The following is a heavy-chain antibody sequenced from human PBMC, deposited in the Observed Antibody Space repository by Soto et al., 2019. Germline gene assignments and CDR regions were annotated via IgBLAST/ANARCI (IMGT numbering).Heavy chain of an antibody. V-gene: IGHV3-23*01. Sequence: EVQLLESGGGLVQPGGSLRLSCAASGFTFSSYAMRWVRQAPGKGLEWVSTVSGSGGSTYYADSVKGRFTISRDNSKNTLYLHMNSLRAEDSAVYYCARRGPGTYFDYGGQGTLVTVSS. CDR2: VSGSGGST. D-gene: IGHD6-13*01. J-gene: IGHJ4*02. CDR3: ARRGPGTYFDY. CDR1: GFTFSSYA.